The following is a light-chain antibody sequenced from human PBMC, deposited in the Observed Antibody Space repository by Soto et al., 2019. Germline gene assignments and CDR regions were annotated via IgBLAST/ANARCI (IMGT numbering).Light chain of an antibody. Sequence: EIVRTQSPATLSVSPGERATLSCRASQSVGSDLAWYQKKPGQDPRIVIYDIFTRATGVPTRISGIGSGTDFNLTISRLETEDFAVYECQQYASSTQTFGQWTKVDIK. V-gene: IGKV3D-15*02. CDR3: QQYASSTQT. CDR1: QSVGSD. J-gene: IGKJ1*01. CDR2: DIF.